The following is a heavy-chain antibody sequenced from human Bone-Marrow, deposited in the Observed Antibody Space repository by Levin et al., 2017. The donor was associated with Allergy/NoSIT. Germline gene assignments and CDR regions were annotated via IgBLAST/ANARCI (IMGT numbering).Heavy chain of an antibody. J-gene: IGHJ4*02. CDR2: IYYSGST. CDR1: GGSISSYY. CDR3: ARDRNSRGWFEWDY. V-gene: IGHV4-59*01. Sequence: SETLSLTCTVSGGSISSYYWSWIRQPPGKGLEWIGYIYYSGSTNYNPSLKSRVTISVDTSKNQFSLKLSSVTAADTAVYYCARDRNSRGWFEWDYWGQGTLVTVSS. D-gene: IGHD6-19*01.